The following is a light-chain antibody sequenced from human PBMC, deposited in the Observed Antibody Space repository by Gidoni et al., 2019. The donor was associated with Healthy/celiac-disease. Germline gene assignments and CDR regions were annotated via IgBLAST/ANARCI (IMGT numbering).Light chain of an antibody. V-gene: IGKV1-39*01. CDR3: QQSYSRA. CDR1: QSISSY. CDR2: ATS. J-gene: IGKJ3*01. Sequence: DIQMTQSPSSRSASVGDRVTITCRTSQSISSYLNWYQHKPGKAPKPLIFATSSLQSGVPSRFSGSGSGTDFTLTISSLQPEDFATYYCQQSYSRAFGPGTKVDIK.